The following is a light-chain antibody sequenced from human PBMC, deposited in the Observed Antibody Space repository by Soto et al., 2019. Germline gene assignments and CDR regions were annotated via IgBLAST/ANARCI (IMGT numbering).Light chain of an antibody. CDR2: KAS. J-gene: IGKJ2*01. V-gene: IGKV1-5*03. CDR3: QQYNSLYP. CDR1: QSISSW. Sequence: DIQMTQSPSTLSASAGDRVTITCLASQSISSWLAWYQQKPGKAPKLLIYKASSLESGVPSRFSGSGSGTEFTLTISSLQPDELATYYCQQYNSLYPFGQGTKLEIK.